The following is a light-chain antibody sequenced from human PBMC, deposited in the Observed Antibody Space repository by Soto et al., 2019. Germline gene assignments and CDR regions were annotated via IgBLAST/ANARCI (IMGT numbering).Light chain of an antibody. CDR1: SSDVGSYNP. Sequence: QSVLTQPASVSGSPGQSITISCTGTSSDVGSYNPVSWYQQHPGKAPKLMIYDVSKRPSGVSDSFSGSKSGNTASLTISGLQAEDEADYYCCSSAGTFYVFGTGTKVTVL. CDR3: CSSAGTFYV. V-gene: IGLV2-23*02. CDR2: DVS. J-gene: IGLJ1*01.